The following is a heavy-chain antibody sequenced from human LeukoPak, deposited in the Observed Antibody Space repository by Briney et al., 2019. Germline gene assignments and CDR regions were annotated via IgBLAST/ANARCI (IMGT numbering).Heavy chain of an antibody. V-gene: IGHV3-64*01. CDR3: ARGPSGYHNT. Sequence: GGSLRLSCAASGFTFNTYGIHWVRQAPGKGLEYVSGISSTGGSTYYANSVKGRFTISRDNSKNTLYLQMGSLRAEDTAVYYCARGPSGYHNTGGQGTLVTVSS. J-gene: IGHJ4*02. D-gene: IGHD5-12*01. CDR2: ISSTGGST. CDR1: GFTFNTYG.